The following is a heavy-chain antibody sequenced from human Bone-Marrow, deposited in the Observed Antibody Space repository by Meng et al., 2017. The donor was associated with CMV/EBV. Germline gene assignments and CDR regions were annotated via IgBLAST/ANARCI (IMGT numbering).Heavy chain of an antibody. Sequence: GESLKISCAASGFTFSSYAMHWVRQAPGKGLEWVAVISYDGINKYYADSVKGRFTISRDNSKNTLYLQMNSLRAEDTAVYYCARDMAVADYWGQGTLVTVSS. D-gene: IGHD6-19*01. CDR1: GFTFSSYA. CDR2: ISYDGINK. J-gene: IGHJ4*02. CDR3: ARDMAVADY. V-gene: IGHV3-30*04.